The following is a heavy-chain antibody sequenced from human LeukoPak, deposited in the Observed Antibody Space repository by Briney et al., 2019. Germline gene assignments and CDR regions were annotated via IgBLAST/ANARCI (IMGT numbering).Heavy chain of an antibody. CDR1: GFTFSSYA. CDR3: ARDRTNIAVAGTGY. V-gene: IGHV3-23*01. D-gene: IGHD6-19*01. CDR2: ISGSGSTI. Sequence: GGSLRLSCAASGFTFSSYAMSWVRQAPGKGLEWVSAISGSGSTIYYADSVKGRFTISRDNAKNSLYLQMNSLRAEDTAVYYCARDRTNIAVAGTGYWGQGTLVTVSS. J-gene: IGHJ4*02.